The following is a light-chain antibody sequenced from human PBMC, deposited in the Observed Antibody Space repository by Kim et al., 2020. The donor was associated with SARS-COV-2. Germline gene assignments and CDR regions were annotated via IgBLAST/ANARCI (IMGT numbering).Light chain of an antibody. J-gene: IGLJ3*02. CDR2: DGS. CDR3: SSYTSSSTHWL. Sequence: QSITLYCTGTSSDVGRYNYSSWYQQQPGKAPKLMIYDGSKRPSGVSNRLSDSKSGNTASLTISGLQAEDETEYYCSSYTSSSTHWLFGGGTQLTVL. CDR1: SSDVGRYNY. V-gene: IGLV2-14*03.